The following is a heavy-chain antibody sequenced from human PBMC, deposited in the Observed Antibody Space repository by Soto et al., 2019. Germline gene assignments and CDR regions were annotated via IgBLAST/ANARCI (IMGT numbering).Heavy chain of an antibody. CDR2: IIPIFGTA. J-gene: IGHJ6*02. D-gene: IGHD6-19*01. Sequence: VASVKVSCKXSRVAFSKFIVTWVRQAPGLGLEWVGGIIPIFGTANYAQKFQGRVTITADESTSTSYMEVNNLRSEDTAVYYCAKVRYSSPMGYYYGMDVWGQGTTVTVSS. V-gene: IGHV1-69*13. CDR1: RVAFSKFI. CDR3: AKVRYSSPMGYYYGMDV.